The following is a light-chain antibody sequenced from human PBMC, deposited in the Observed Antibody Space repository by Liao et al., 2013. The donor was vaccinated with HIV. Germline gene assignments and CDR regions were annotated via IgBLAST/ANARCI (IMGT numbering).Light chain of an antibody. Sequence: SYDLTQPPSVSVSPGQTARITCSGDALPKQYAYWYQQKPGQAPVLVIYKDTERPSGIPERFSGSSSGTTVTLTISGVQAEDEADYYCQAWDSSTAIFGGGTKLTVL. J-gene: IGLJ2*01. CDR1: ALPKQY. V-gene: IGLV3-25*03. CDR3: QAWDSSTAI. CDR2: KDT.